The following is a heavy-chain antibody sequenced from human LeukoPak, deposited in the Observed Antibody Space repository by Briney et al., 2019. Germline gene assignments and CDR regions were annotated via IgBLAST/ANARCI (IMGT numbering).Heavy chain of an antibody. V-gene: IGHV5-51*01. CDR1: GYRFTSYW. Sequence: GESLKISCKGSGYRFTSYWIAWVRQMSGKGLEWMGIIYPGDSETRYSPSFQGQVTISVDKSISTAYLQWSSLKASDTAMYSCARAYCSSTTCYFYIAFNYWGQGTLVTVSS. J-gene: IGHJ4*02. CDR3: ARAYCSSTTCYFYIAFNY. CDR2: IYPGDSET. D-gene: IGHD2-2*01.